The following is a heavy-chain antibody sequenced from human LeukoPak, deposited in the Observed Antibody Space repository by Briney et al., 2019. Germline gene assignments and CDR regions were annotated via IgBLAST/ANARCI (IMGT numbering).Heavy chain of an antibody. V-gene: IGHV1-69*05. CDR1: GYTFTGSY. CDR2: IIPIFGTA. CDR3: ARLAGVPAADPTYYYLDV. Sequence: SVKVSCKASGYTFTGSYMHWVRQAPGQGLEWMGGIIPIFGTANYAQKFQGRVTITTDESTSTAYMELSSLRSEDTAVYYCARLAGVPAADPTYYYLDVWGKGTTVTVSS. D-gene: IGHD2-2*01. J-gene: IGHJ6*03.